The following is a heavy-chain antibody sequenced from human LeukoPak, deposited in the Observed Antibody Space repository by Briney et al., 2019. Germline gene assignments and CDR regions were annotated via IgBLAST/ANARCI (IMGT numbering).Heavy chain of an antibody. CDR1: GYTFTSYG. Sequence: ASVKVSCKASGYTFTSYGINWVRQATGQGLEWMAWMNPNSGNTSYAQKFQGRVTMTRDMSTSTVYMELSSLRSEDTAVYYCARGDGYYGSGSHPSRFDPWGQGTLVTVSS. V-gene: IGHV1-8*02. CDR2: MNPNSGNT. CDR3: ARGDGYYGSGSHPSRFDP. J-gene: IGHJ5*02. D-gene: IGHD3-10*01.